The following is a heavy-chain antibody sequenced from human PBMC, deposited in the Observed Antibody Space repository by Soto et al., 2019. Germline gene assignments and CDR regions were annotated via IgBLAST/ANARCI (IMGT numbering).Heavy chain of an antibody. CDR3: GRLEGLATISYYFDY. CDR1: GGSVSSSSYY. CDR2: VYYSGST. J-gene: IGHJ4*02. V-gene: IGHV4-39*01. Sequence: SETLSLTCTVSGGSVSSSSYYWGWVRQPPGKGLEWIGIVYYSGSTYYNPSLESRVTISVDKSKNQFSLKLMSLSAADTAVCYCGRLEGLATISYYFDYWGQGALVTVSS. D-gene: IGHD3-3*01.